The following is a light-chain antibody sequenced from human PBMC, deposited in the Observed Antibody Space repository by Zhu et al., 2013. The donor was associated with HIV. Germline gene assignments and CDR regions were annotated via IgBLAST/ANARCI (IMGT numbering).Light chain of an antibody. Sequence: IVLTQSPRALSVSPGERATLSCRASQNVGRNYLAWFQQKPGQAPRLLVYGASSRATGIPDRFSGSVSGTDFTLTISRLEPEDFAVYYCQQYGSSPSWTFGQGTKVEIK. V-gene: IGKV3-20*01. J-gene: IGKJ1*01. CDR1: QNVGRNY. CDR3: QQYGSSPSWT. CDR2: GAS.